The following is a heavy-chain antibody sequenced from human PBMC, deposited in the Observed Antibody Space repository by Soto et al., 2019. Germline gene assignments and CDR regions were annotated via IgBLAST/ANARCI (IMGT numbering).Heavy chain of an antibody. V-gene: IGHV3-23*01. J-gene: IGHJ4*02. CDR2: ITGSSDYT. Sequence: PGGSLRLSCEASGLIFSSYAMNWVRQAPGKGLQWVSSITGSSDYTSYIASVKGRFTISRDNSKNTLYLQMNSLRAEDTAVYFCAKEQTTGAHYALDYWSQGTLVTSPQ. D-gene: IGHD2-8*02. CDR3: AKEQTTGAHYALDY. CDR1: GLIFSSYA.